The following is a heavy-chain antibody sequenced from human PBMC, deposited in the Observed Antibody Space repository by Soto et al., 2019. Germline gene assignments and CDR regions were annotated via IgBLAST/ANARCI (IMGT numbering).Heavy chain of an antibody. V-gene: IGHV4-59*01. CDR1: GGSISSYY. CDR3: ARVVHSSSHFYYYGMDV. J-gene: IGHJ6*02. Sequence: PSETLSLTCTVSGGSISSYYWSWIRQPPGKGLEWIGYIYYSGSTNYNPSLKSRVTISVDTSKNQFSLKLSSVTAAGTAVYYCARVVHSSSHFYYYGMDVWGQGTTVTVSS. CDR2: IYYSGST. D-gene: IGHD6-13*01.